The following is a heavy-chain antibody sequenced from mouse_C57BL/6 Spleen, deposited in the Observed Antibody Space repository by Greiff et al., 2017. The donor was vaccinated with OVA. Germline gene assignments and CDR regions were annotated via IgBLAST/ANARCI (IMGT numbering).Heavy chain of an antibody. Sequence: VQLKESGGDLVKPGGSLKLSCAASGFTFSSYGMSWVRQTPDKRLEWVATISSGGSYTYYPDSVKGRFTISRDNAKNTLYLQMSSLKSEDTAMYYCARRGWLLRSWYFDVWGTGTTVTVSS. CDR1: GFTFSSYG. CDR2: ISSGGSYT. CDR3: ARRGWLLRSWYFDV. D-gene: IGHD2-3*01. V-gene: IGHV5-6*01. J-gene: IGHJ1*03.